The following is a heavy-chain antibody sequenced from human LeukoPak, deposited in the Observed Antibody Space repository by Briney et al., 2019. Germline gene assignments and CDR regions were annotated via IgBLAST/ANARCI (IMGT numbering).Heavy chain of an antibody. CDR1: GFTVNNNY. CDR3: TRVRWGGNPGFDH. V-gene: IGHV3-53*01. J-gene: IGHJ5*02. CDR2: IYSDGRT. D-gene: IGHD4-23*01. Sequence: GGSLRLSCAASGFTVNNNYMNWVRQAPGKGLEWFSVIYSDGRTYYADSVKGRFNISRDNSKNTLYLQMNRLNAEDTAVYYCTRVRWGGNPGFDHWGQGILVSVSS.